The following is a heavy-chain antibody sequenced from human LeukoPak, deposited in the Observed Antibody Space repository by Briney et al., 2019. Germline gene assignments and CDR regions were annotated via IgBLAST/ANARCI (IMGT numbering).Heavy chain of an antibody. CDR3: ARHIRDYASSRYYLAYFDF. Sequence: PSETLSLTCAVYGGSFSGYYWSWIRQAPGKGLEWIGSIYYSGTTSYSPSLESRVTIFGDTPKNQFSLTLSSVTAADTAIYYCARHIRDYASSRYYLAYFDFWGQGTLVTVSS. CDR1: GGSFSGYY. CDR2: IYYSGTT. V-gene: IGHV4-34*01. J-gene: IGHJ4*02. D-gene: IGHD3-22*01.